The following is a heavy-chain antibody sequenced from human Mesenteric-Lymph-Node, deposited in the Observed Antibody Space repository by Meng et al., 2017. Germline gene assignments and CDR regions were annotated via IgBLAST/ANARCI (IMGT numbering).Heavy chain of an antibody. CDR3: ARGEQQLVLLFDY. CDR1: GYTFTGYY. CDR2: ISAYNGNT. V-gene: IGHV1-18*04. Sequence: ASVKVSCKASGYTFTGYYMHWVRQAPGQGLEWMGWISAYNGNTNYAQKLQGRVTMTTDTSTSTAYMELRSLRSEDTAVYYCARGEQQLVLLFDYWGQGTLVTVSS. J-gene: IGHJ4*02. D-gene: IGHD6-13*01.